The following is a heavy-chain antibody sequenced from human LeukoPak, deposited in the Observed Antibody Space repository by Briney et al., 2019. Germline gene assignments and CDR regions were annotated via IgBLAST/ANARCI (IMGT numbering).Heavy chain of an antibody. CDR2: ISYDGSNK. D-gene: IGHD2-15*01. CDR1: GFTFSSYG. Sequence: PGGSLRLSCAASGFTFSSYGMHWVRQAPGKGLEWVAVISYDGSNKYYADSVKGRFTISRDNSKNTLYLQMNSLRAEDTAVYYCAKRYCSDGSCSFFYYYGMDVWGQGTTVTVSS. J-gene: IGHJ6*02. CDR3: AKRYCSDGSCSFFYYYGMDV. V-gene: IGHV3-30*18.